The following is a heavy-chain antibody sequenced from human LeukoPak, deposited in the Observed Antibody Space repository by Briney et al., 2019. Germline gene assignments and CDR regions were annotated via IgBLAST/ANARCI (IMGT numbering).Heavy chain of an antibody. Sequence: PGRSLRLSCAASGLTFSNYAMYWVRQAPGKGLEWVAVISYDGSNKYYADSVKGRFTISRDNSKNTLYLQMNSLRAEDTAVYYCAKRLPGDYGWGQGTLVTASS. CDR2: ISYDGSNK. D-gene: IGHD4-17*01. CDR3: AKRLPGDYG. J-gene: IGHJ4*02. CDR1: GLTFSNYA. V-gene: IGHV3-30*18.